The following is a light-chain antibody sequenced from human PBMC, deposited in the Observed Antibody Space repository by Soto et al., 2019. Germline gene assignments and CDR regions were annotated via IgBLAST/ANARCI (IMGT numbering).Light chain of an antibody. CDR3: QQYGSSPKT. V-gene: IGKV3-20*01. Sequence: EIVLTQSPGTLSLSPGERATLSCRASQSVSSSYLAWYQQKPGQAPRLLIYNASNRATGIPDRFSGRGSGADLTLTISRLEPEDFAVYYCQQYGSSPKTFGQGTKVEIK. CDR1: QSVSSSY. J-gene: IGKJ1*01. CDR2: NAS.